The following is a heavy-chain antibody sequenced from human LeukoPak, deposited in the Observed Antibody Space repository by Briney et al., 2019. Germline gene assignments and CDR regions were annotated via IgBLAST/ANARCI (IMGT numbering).Heavy chain of an antibody. V-gene: IGHV3-23*01. J-gene: IGHJ4*02. CDR1: GFTFSTYA. D-gene: IGHD1-26*01. Sequence: GGSLRLSCAASGFTFSTYAMTWVRQAPGKGLEGVSGISAGGDRTYYADSVKGRFTTSRDNSKNTLYLQMNSLRAEDTAEYYCARSTVGTSCCTAVDYWGQGTLVTVSS. CDR2: ISAGGDRT. CDR3: ARSTVGTSCCTAVDY.